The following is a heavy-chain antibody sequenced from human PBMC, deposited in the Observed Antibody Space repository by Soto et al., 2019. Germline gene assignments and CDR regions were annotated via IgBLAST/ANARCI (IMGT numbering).Heavy chain of an antibody. V-gene: IGHV3-11*01. CDR2: ISSSGSTI. Sequence: GSLILSFAASGLTFSDYYMSWIRQAPGKGLEWVSYISSSGSTIYYADSVKGRFTVSRDNAKNSLYLQMNSLRAEDTAIFYCERFAGGYDSAGYYLYYFDYWGQGALVTVYS. D-gene: IGHD3-22*01. CDR1: GLTFSDYY. J-gene: IGHJ4*02. CDR3: ERFAGGYDSAGYYLYYFDY.